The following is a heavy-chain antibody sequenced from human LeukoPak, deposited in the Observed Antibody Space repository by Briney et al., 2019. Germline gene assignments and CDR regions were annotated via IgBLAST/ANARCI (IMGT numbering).Heavy chain of an antibody. CDR1: GGSISSGSYY. J-gene: IGHJ6*03. D-gene: IGHD6-13*01. Sequence: SETLSLTCTVSGGSISSGSYYWSWIRQPAGKGLEWIGRIYTSGSTNYHPSLKSRVTISVDTSKNQFSLKLSSVTAADTAVYYCARESLYSSSWNYYYYYYMDVWGKGTTVTISS. CDR3: ARESLYSSSWNYYYYYYMDV. V-gene: IGHV4-61*02. CDR2: IYTSGST.